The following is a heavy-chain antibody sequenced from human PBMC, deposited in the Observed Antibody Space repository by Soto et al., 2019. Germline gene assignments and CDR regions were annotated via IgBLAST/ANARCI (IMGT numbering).Heavy chain of an antibody. V-gene: IGHV1-8*01. CDR3: ASDLIRGYSSSWYYMDV. Sequence: GASVKVSCKASGYAFTSYDINWVRQATGQGLEWMGWMNPNSGNTGYAQKFQGRVTMTRNTSISTAYMELSSLRSEDTAVYYCASDLIRGYSSSWYYMDVWGKGTTVTVSS. D-gene: IGHD6-13*01. CDR1: GYAFTSYD. J-gene: IGHJ6*03. CDR2: MNPNSGNT.